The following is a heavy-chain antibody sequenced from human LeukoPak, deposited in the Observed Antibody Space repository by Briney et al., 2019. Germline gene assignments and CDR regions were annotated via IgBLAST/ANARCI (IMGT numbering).Heavy chain of an antibody. V-gene: IGHV4-39*07. J-gene: IGHJ3*02. CDR3: ARAEGYWSAFDI. D-gene: IGHD2-15*01. CDR2: IYYSGST. Sequence: SETLSLTCTVSGGSISSSSYYGGWIRQPPGKGLEWIGSIYYSGSTYYNPSLKSRVTMSVDTSKNQFSLKLSSVTAADTAVYYCARAEGYWSAFDIWGQGTMVTVSS. CDR1: GGSISSSSYY.